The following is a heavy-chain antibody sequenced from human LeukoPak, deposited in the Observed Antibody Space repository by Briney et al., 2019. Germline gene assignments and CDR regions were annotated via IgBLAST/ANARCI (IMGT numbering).Heavy chain of an antibody. CDR1: GFTFSSYS. D-gene: IGHD6-19*01. Sequence: GGSLRLSCAASGFTFSSYSMNWVRQAPGKGLEWVSYIGSSSNTIYYADSVKGRFTISRDNSKNTLYLQMNSLRAEDTAVYYCAKDRYTSDLYYFDYWGQGTLVTVSS. V-gene: IGHV3-48*01. CDR3: AKDRYTSDLYYFDY. J-gene: IGHJ4*02. CDR2: IGSSSNTI.